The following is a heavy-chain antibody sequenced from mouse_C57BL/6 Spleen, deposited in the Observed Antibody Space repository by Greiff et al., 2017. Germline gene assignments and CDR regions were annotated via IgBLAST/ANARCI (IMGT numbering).Heavy chain of an antibody. CDR1: GYAFSSSW. V-gene: IGHV1-82*01. CDR2: LYPGDGDT. Sequence: VQLQESGPELVKPGASVKISCKASGYAFSSSWMNWVKQRPGKGLEWIGRLYPGDGDTNYNGKFKGKATLTADKSSSTAYMQLSSLTSEDSAVYFCARSLLEAQATAWFAYWGQGTLVTVSA. D-gene: IGHD3-2*02. J-gene: IGHJ3*01. CDR3: ARSLLEAQATAWFAY.